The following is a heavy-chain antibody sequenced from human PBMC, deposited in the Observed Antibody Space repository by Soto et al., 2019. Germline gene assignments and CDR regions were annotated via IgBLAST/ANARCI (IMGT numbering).Heavy chain of an antibody. Sequence: SETLSLTCAVYGGSFSGYYWSWIRQPPGKGLEWIGYIYYSGSTYYNPSLKSRVTISVDTSKNQFSLKLSSVTAADTAVYYCARDDYSNHLDWGQGTLVTVSS. V-gene: IGHV4-34*09. CDR2: IYYSGST. CDR1: GGSFSGYY. D-gene: IGHD4-4*01. CDR3: ARDDYSNHLD. J-gene: IGHJ4*02.